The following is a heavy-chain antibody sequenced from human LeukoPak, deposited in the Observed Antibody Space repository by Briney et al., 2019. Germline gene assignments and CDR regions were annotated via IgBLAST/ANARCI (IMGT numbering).Heavy chain of an antibody. CDR1: GYSFTSYG. CDR2: ISPFNGNT. CDR3: ARDLDIVVIRAALRHYGMDV. J-gene: IGHJ6*02. V-gene: IGHV1-18*01. Sequence: ASVKVSCKASGYSFTSYGTSWVRQAPGQGLEWMGWISPFNGNTNYVQKFQGRVTMTTETSTRTTYMELRSLRSDDTAVYYCARDLDIVVIRAALRHYGMDVWGQGTTVTVSS. D-gene: IGHD2-2*01.